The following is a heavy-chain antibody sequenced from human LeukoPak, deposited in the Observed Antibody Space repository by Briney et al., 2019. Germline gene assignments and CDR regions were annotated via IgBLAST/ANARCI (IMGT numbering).Heavy chain of an antibody. V-gene: IGHV4-59*01. CDR1: GGSFSGYY. Sequence: SETLSLTCAVYGGSFSGYYWSWIRQPPGKGLEWIGYIYYSGSTNYNPSLKSRVTISVDTSKNQFSLKLSSVTAADTAVYYCARVGGPIAATFEGFDYWGQGTLVTVSS. D-gene: IGHD2-15*01. CDR3: ARVGGPIAATFEGFDY. CDR2: IYYSGST. J-gene: IGHJ4*02.